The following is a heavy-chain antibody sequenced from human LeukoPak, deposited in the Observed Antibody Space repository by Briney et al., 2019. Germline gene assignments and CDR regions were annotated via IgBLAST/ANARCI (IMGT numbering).Heavy chain of an antibody. D-gene: IGHD6-19*01. CDR3: AKDSSSGWDAFDV. CDR1: GFDLGHYE. J-gene: IGHJ3*01. V-gene: IGHV3-9*01. Sequence: GGSLRLSCAASGFDLGHYEVNWVRQAPGKGLEWVSGLSWNSGSSAYADSEKGRFTISRDNARNSLYLQMNSLRADDTALYYCAKDSSSGWDAFDVWGQGTMVTVSS. CDR2: LSWNSGSS.